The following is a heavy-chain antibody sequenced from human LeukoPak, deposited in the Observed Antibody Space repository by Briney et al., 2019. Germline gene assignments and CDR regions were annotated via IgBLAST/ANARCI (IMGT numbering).Heavy chain of an antibody. CDR1: AFTFSSYS. D-gene: IGHD3-9*01. J-gene: IGHJ4*02. CDR3: ARGGRSTYFDWSPDY. Sequence: GGSLRLSCAASAFTFSSYSMIWVRQAPGKGLEWVSAISDSGGSTYYADSVKGRFTISRDNARNSLYLQMNSLRVEDTAVYYCARGGRSTYFDWSPDYWGQGTLVTVSS. V-gene: IGHV3-21*01. CDR2: ISDSGGST.